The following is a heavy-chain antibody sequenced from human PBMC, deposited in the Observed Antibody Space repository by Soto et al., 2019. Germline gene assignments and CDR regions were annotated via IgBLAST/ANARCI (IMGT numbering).Heavy chain of an antibody. Sequence: SVKVSCKASGGTFRRYAMNWLRQAPGQGLEWMGSFIPVINVTNYAPKFQGRVTITTDESSTTAYIDLNRLTFEDTAIYYCARDQAGSSHWFDPWGQGTLVTVSS. V-gene: IGHV1-69*04. CDR3: ARDQAGSSHWFDP. J-gene: IGHJ5*02. CDR2: FIPVINVT. CDR1: GGTFRRYA.